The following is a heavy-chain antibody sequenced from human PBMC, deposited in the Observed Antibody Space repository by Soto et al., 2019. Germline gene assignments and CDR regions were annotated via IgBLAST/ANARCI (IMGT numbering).Heavy chain of an antibody. Sequence: SETLSLTCTVSGGSISSYYWSWIRQPPGKGLEWIGYIYYSGSTNYNPSLKSRVTISVDTSKNQFSLKLSSVTAADTAVYYCARDFSTVTPTYYFDYWGQGTLVTVSS. V-gene: IGHV4-59*01. J-gene: IGHJ4*02. CDR2: IYYSGST. D-gene: IGHD4-17*01. CDR3: ARDFSTVTPTYYFDY. CDR1: GGSISSYY.